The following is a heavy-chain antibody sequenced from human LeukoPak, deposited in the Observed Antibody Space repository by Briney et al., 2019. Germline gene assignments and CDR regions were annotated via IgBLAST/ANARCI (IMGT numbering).Heavy chain of an antibody. CDR2: ISSSSDYI. Sequence: PGGSLRLSCAASGFTFSSYSMNWVRQAPGKGLEWVSSISSSSDYIYYADSVKGRFTISRDNAKNSMYPQMNSLRAEDTAVYYCARDVAGRELLDYWGQGTLVTVSS. CDR3: ARDVAGRELLDY. D-gene: IGHD1-7*01. J-gene: IGHJ4*02. V-gene: IGHV3-21*01. CDR1: GFTFSSYS.